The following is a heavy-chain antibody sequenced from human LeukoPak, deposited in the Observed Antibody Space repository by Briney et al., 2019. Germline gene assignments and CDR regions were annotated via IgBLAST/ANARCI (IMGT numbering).Heavy chain of an antibody. D-gene: IGHD2-15*01. CDR3: ARDRYCSGGSCYSIGYFDY. Sequence: PGGSLRLSCAASGFTFSTYWMGWVRLAPGKGLEWVANIKQDGSEKYYVDSVKGRFTISRDNAKNSLYLQMNSLRAEDTAVYYCARDRYCSGGSCYSIGYFDYWGQGTLVTVSS. CDR2: IKQDGSEK. CDR1: GFTFSTYW. J-gene: IGHJ4*02. V-gene: IGHV3-7*01.